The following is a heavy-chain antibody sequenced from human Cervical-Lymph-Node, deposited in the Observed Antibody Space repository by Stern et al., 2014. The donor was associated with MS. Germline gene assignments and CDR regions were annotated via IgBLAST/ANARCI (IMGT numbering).Heavy chain of an antibody. D-gene: IGHD2-2*01. J-gene: IGHJ4*02. V-gene: IGHV4-34*01. CDR2: INHSGST. CDR1: GLSFSGYY. CDR3: ARGDIVVGRTGYFDY. Sequence: QVQLQQWGAGLLKPSETLSLTCAVYGLSFSGYYWSWIRQPPGKGLEWIGAINHSGSTNYNPSLKNRVTISVSTPKNQSSLKLSSVTAADTAVYYCARGDIVVGRTGYFDYWGQGTLVTVSS.